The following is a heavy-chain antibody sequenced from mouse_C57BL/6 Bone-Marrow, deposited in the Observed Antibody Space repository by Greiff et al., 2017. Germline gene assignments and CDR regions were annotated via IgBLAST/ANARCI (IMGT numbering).Heavy chain of an antibody. CDR2: IYPRSGNT. CDR3: ARRGYYGSSYDYFYY. V-gene: IGHV1-81*01. CDR1: GYTFTSYG. Sequence: VPLQQSGAELARPGASVKLSCKASGYTFTSYGISWVKQRTGQGLEWIGEIYPRSGNTYYNEKFKGKATLTADKSSSTAYMELRSLTSEDSAVYFCARRGYYGSSYDYFYYWVQGTTLTVSS. D-gene: IGHD1-1*01. J-gene: IGHJ2*01.